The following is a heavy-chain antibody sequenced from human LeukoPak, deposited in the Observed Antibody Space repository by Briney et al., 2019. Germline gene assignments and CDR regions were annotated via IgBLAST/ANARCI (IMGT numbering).Heavy chain of an antibody. V-gene: IGHV4-39*01. D-gene: IGHD3/OR15-3a*01. CDR3: ARQTGSGLFILP. CDR1: GGSISRSSYY. Sequence: SETLSLTCIVSGGSISRSSYYWGWFRQPPGKGLEWIGSIYYSGSTYCIPSLKSRVTISIDTSKNQFSLRLTSVTAADTAVYYCARQTGSGLFILPGGQGTLVTVSS. J-gene: IGHJ4*02. CDR2: IYYSGST.